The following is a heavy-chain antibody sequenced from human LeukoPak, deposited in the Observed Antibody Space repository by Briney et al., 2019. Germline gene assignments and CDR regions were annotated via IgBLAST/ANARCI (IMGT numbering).Heavy chain of an antibody. D-gene: IGHD6-13*01. CDR3: ARDPLAYSSSPNDYYYYMDV. Sequence: ASVKVSCKASGYTFTGYYMHWVRQAPGQGLEWMGWINPNSGGTNYAQKFQGRVTMTRDTSISTAYMELSRLRSDDTAVYYCARDPLAYSSSPNDYYYYMDVWGKGTTVTVSS. V-gene: IGHV1-2*02. CDR2: INPNSGGT. CDR1: GYTFTGYY. J-gene: IGHJ6*03.